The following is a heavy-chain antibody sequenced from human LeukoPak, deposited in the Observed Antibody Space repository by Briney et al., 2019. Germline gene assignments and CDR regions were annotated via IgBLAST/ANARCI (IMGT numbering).Heavy chain of an antibody. CDR2: IDPDTGDT. Sequence: ASVKVSCKPSGYTFIDHYLHWVRQAPGQGLESLGWIDPDTGDTNCPQKFQGRLTMTRDTSSSTAYMELNRLRSDDTAVYYCARAGHNSNSGGYDFWGLGTLVTVS. D-gene: IGHD3-22*01. V-gene: IGHV1-2*02. J-gene: IGHJ4*02. CDR1: GYTFIDHY. CDR3: ARAGHNSNSGGYDF.